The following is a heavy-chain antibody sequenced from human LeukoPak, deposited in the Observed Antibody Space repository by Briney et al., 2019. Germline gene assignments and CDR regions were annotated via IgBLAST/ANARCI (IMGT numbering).Heavy chain of an antibody. CDR1: GDFITGSTYY. CDR2: VYYSGST. V-gene: IGHV4-39*01. D-gene: IGHD3-22*01. Sequence: SETLSLTCTVSGDFITGSTYYWGWIRQPPGQGLEWIGSVYYSGSTYSNASLRGRVTMSADTSKNQFSLNLKSVTAADTAVYYCARQYYDSTGYYYFDYWGQGTLVTVSS. J-gene: IGHJ4*02. CDR3: ARQYYDSTGYYYFDY.